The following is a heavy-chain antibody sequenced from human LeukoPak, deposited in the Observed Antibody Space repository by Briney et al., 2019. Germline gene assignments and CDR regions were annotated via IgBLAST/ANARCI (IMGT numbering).Heavy chain of an antibody. V-gene: IGHV1-2*02. CDR2: INPNTGAT. J-gene: IGHJ4*02. CDR3: ARDRVGSGWPRPWYFEF. Sequence: GASVKVSCKPSGYTFTGYYLHWVRQAPGQGREWMGWINPNTGATIYAEKFQGRVNMTRDTSIDTAYMEMRSLRSDDTAVYYCARDRVGSGWPRPWYFEFWGQGTLITVSS. D-gene: IGHD6-19*01. CDR1: GYTFTGYY.